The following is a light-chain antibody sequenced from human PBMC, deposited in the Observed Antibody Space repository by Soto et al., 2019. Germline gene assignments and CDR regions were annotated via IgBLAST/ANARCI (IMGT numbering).Light chain of an antibody. CDR1: QTVGSTY. J-gene: IGKJ4*01. CDR3: QQYGSSPLLT. V-gene: IGKV3-20*01. Sequence: EIVLTQSPGILSLSPGERATLSCRASQTVGSTYLAWYQQKPGQAPRLLISGASTRATGITDRFSGSGSGTDFTLTISRLEPEDFAVYYCQQYGSSPLLTFGGGTRVEIK. CDR2: GAS.